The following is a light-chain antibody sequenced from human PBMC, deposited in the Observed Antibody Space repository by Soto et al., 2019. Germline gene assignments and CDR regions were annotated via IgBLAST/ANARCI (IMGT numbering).Light chain of an antibody. CDR3: QQYGSSPRT. J-gene: IGKJ1*01. V-gene: IGKV3-20*01. CDR2: GAS. Sequence: EIVLTQSPGTLSLSPGERATLSCRASQSVRNNQLAWYQQKPGQAPRLLIYGASSRATGIPDRFSGSGSGTDFTLTIKRLEPEDVAVYYCQQYGSSPRTFGQGTKV. CDR1: QSVRNNQ.